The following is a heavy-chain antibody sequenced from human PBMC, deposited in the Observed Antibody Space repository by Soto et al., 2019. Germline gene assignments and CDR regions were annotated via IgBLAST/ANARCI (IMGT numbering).Heavy chain of an antibody. CDR3: ARNMDYYYGRGSGNGHGF. CDR1: GYTFTAYY. J-gene: IGHJ6*02. V-gene: IGHV1-2*02. Sequence: QVQLVQSGAEVKEPGDPVRVSCEASGYTFTAYYIHWVRQAPGQGLEWMGWINPKFGDTTYAQDFQGRVPMTRDMSISTVYMELSRLTSDDTARYYCARNMDYYYGRGSGNGHGFWGQGTTVTV. D-gene: IGHD3-10*02. CDR2: INPKFGDT.